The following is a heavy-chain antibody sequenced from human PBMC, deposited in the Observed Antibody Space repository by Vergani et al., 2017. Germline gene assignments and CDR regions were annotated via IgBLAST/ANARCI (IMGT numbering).Heavy chain of an antibody. Sequence: QVQLVQSGAEVKKPGSSVKVSCKASGGTFSSYAISWVRQAPGQGFEWMGRIIPIFGTANYTQKFQGRVTITADESTSTAYMELSSLRSEDTAVYYCARGNSRDGYKWDFDYWGQGTLVTVSS. CDR3: ARGNSRDGYKWDFDY. CDR1: GGTFSSYA. D-gene: IGHD5-24*01. CDR2: IIPIFGTA. J-gene: IGHJ4*02. V-gene: IGHV1-69*18.